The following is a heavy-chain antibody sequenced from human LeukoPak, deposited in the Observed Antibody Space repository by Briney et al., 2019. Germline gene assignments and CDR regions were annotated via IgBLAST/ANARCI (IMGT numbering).Heavy chain of an antibody. CDR2: ISGSGGST. CDR1: GFTFSSYA. V-gene: IGHV3-23*01. D-gene: IGHD3-10*01. Sequence: GGSLRLSCAASGFTFSSYAMSWVRQAPGKGLEWVSAISGSGGSTYYADSVKGRFTISRDNSKNTLYLQMNSLRAEDTAVYYCWKGGGDGSGSYLAFYYYYYYGMDVWGQGTTVTVSS. J-gene: IGHJ6*02. CDR3: WKGGGDGSGSYLAFYYYYYYGMDV.